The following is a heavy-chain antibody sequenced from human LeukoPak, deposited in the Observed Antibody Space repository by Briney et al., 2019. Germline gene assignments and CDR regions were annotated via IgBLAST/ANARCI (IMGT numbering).Heavy chain of an antibody. CDR1: GYTFSTYC. D-gene: IGHD5-18*01. J-gene: IGHJ4*02. CDR2: ISSYDGST. CDR3: ARDKAPRYTYGLGH. Sequence: GAAVKVSCKPSGYTFSTYCINWVRQAPGQRLEWMGWISSYDGSTNFAQNLQGRVTMTTDTITSTAFMELRSLRFEDTALYYCARDKAPRYTYGLGHWGQGTLVTVSS. V-gene: IGHV1-18*01.